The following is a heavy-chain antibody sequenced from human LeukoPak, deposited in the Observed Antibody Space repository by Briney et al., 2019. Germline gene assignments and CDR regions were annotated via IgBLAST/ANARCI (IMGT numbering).Heavy chain of an antibody. CDR1: GFTFSGHW. D-gene: IGHD1-14*01. J-gene: IGHJ4*02. CDR3: TRDRSRAEDD. CDR2: INQGGSDK. Sequence: SGGSLRLSCAASGFTFSGHWMRWVRQAPGKGLEWEANINQGGSDKYYVDSVKGRFTISRDNANNLLYLQMNSLRGEDTAVYYCTRDRSRAEDDWGQGTLVTVSS. V-gene: IGHV3-7*01.